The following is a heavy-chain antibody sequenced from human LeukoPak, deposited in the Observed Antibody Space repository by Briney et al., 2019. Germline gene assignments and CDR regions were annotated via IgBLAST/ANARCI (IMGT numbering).Heavy chain of an antibody. Sequence: GGSLRLSCAASGFTFNTHTMNWVRQAPGKGLEWVSSITASSTAIYSADSVKGRFTISRDNAKNSLYLRMTSLRAEDTAVYYCARLGATTGRDYWGQGTLVTVSS. J-gene: IGHJ4*02. CDR2: ITASSTAI. CDR1: GFTFNTHT. CDR3: ARLGATTGRDY. D-gene: IGHD1-26*01. V-gene: IGHV3-21*01.